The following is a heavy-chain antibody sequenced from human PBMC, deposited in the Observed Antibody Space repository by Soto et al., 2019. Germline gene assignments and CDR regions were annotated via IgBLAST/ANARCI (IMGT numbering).Heavy chain of an antibody. CDR3: AHRLMSWGSSCFDH. CDR1: GFSLSTSGVG. Sequence: QITLKESGPTLVKPTQTLTLTCTFSGFSLSTSGVGVGWIRQPPGKALEWLALIYWDDDKRYSPSLKSRLTITKDTSKNQVVLKMTNMDPVDTATYYCAHRLMSWGSSCFDHWGQGTLVTVSS. CDR2: IYWDDDK. J-gene: IGHJ4*02. D-gene: IGHD6-13*01. V-gene: IGHV2-5*02.